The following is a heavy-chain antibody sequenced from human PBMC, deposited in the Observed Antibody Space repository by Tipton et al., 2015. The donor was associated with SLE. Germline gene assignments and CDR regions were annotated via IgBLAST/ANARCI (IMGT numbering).Heavy chain of an antibody. D-gene: IGHD2-15*01. CDR3: ARAEGSWDAFDI. V-gene: IGHV4-59*01. CDR1: GGSISSYF. Sequence: PGLVKPSETLSLTCTVSGGSISSYFWTWIRQPPGKGLEWIGHIFYTGSTRYNPSLKSRVTISVDTSKSQIFLKMSSVTAADTAVYYCARAEGSWDAFDIWGQGTMVTVSS. J-gene: IGHJ3*02. CDR2: IFYTGST.